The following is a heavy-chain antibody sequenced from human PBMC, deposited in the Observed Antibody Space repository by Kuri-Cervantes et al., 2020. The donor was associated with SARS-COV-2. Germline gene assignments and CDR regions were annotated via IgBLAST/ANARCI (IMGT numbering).Heavy chain of an antibody. CDR2: IYTSGST. CDR3: ARDSPTWIHTFDY. D-gene: IGHD5-18*01. V-gene: IGHV4-61*02. CDR1: GGSISSGSYY. J-gene: IGHJ4*02. Sequence: LRLSCTVSGGSISSGSYYWSWIRQPAGKGLEWIGRIYTSGSTNYNPSLKSRVTISVDTSKNQFSLKLSSVTAADTAVYYCARDSPTWIHTFDYWGQGTLVTVSS.